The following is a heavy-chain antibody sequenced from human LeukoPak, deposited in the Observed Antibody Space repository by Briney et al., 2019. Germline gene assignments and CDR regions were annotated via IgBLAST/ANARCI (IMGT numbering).Heavy chain of an antibody. V-gene: IGHV4-59*01. CDR2: IYYSGST. CDR1: GSSISSYY. D-gene: IGHD3-9*01. Sequence: SETLSLTCSVSGSSISSYYWSWIRQPPGKGLEWIGYIYYSGSTNYNPSLKSRVTISVDTSKNQFSLKLSSVTAADTAVYYCARGLRYFDWFENYYYMDVWGKGTTVTISS. CDR3: ARGLRYFDWFENYYYMDV. J-gene: IGHJ6*03.